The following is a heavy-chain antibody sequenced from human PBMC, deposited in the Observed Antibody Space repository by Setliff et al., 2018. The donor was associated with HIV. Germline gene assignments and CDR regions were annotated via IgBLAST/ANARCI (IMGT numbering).Heavy chain of an antibody. Sequence: GASVKVSCKASGYTFTGYFIHWVRQAPGQGLEWMGGIIPIFGTANYAQKFQGRVTITADESTSTAYMELSSLRSEDTAVYYCARLGRFDYWGQGTLVTVSS. V-gene: IGHV1-69*13. CDR3: ARLGRFDY. J-gene: IGHJ4*02. CDR2: IIPIFGTA. D-gene: IGHD7-27*01. CDR1: GYTFTGYF.